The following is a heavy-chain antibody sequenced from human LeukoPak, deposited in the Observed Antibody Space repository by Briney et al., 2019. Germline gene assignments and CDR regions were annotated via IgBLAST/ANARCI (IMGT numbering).Heavy chain of an antibody. D-gene: IGHD3-22*01. CDR1: GFTFSSYG. Sequence: GGSLRLSCAASGFTFSSYGMHWVRQAPGKGLEWVAVISYDGSNKYYADSVKGRFTISRDNSKNTLYLQMNSLRAEDTAVYYCARRRSSGYSDYWGQGTLVTVSS. J-gene: IGHJ4*02. CDR3: ARRRSSGYSDY. CDR2: ISYDGSNK. V-gene: IGHV3-30*03.